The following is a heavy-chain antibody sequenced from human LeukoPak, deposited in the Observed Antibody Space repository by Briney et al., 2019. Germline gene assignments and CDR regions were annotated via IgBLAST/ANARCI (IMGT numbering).Heavy chain of an antibody. D-gene: IGHD3-16*01. V-gene: IGHV4-39*06. J-gene: IGHJ4*02. Sequence: PSETLSLTCTVSGGSLSSSSYYWGWIRQPPGKGLEWIGSIYYSGNTYYNPSLKSRVTISVDTSKNQFTLKLSSVTAADTAVYYCARGRYGWLPFDYWGQGTLVTVSS. CDR2: IYYSGNT. CDR3: ARGRYGWLPFDY. CDR1: GGSLSSSSYY.